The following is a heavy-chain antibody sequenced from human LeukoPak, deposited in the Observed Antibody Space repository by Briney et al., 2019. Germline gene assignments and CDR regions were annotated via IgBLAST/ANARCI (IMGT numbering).Heavy chain of an antibody. J-gene: IGHJ4*02. Sequence: GGSLRLSCAASAFTFSTYAMNWVRQAPGKGLEWVSAIGGSDGGTYHADSVKGRFTISRDNSRNTLYLQMNSLTAEDTAIYYCAKGRDTRTATLDYWGQGTLVTVSS. D-gene: IGHD1-1*01. CDR2: IGGSDGGT. CDR1: AFTFSTYA. CDR3: AKGRDTRTATLDY. V-gene: IGHV3-23*01.